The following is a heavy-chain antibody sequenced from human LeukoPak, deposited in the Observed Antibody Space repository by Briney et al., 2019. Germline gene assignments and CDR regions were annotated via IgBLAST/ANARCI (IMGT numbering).Heavy chain of an antibody. CDR2: IKADGSST. CDR1: GFTFSSYW. Sequence: GGSLRLSCAASGFTFSSYWMFWVRQAPGKGLVWVSRIKADGSSTTYADSVKGRFTISRDNAKNTLYLQMNSLRAEDTAVYYCATLVSYWPYDYWGQGTLVTVSS. D-gene: IGHD2-8*02. CDR3: ATLVSYWPYDY. J-gene: IGHJ4*02. V-gene: IGHV3-74*01.